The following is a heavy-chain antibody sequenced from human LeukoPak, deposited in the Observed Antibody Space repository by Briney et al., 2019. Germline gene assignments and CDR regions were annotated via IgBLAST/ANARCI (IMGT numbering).Heavy chain of an antibody. V-gene: IGHV1-69*04. CDR1: GGTFSSYA. CDR2: IIPILGIA. Sequence: SVKVSCKASGGTFSSYAISWVRQAPGQGLEWMGRIIPILGIANYAQKFQGRVTITADKSTSTAYMELSSLSSEDTAVYYCAKSMVRGASNWFDPWGQGTLVTVSS. CDR3: AKSMVRGASNWFDP. J-gene: IGHJ5*02. D-gene: IGHD3-10*01.